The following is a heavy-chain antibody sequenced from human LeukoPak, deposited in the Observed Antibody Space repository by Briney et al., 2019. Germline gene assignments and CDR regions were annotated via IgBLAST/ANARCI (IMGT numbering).Heavy chain of an antibody. J-gene: IGHJ5*02. CDR1: GGTFLSHT. CDR3: ARVNLRGSNYNWFDP. D-gene: IGHD3-10*01. CDR2: ITPVIETA. V-gene: IGHV1-69*08. Sequence: SVKVSCKTSGGTFLSHTFSWVRQAPGKGLEWMGKITPVIETANYAQTFPGRVSIYADKSTTTVYMDLSGLRPDDTAVYYCARVNLRGSNYNWFDPWGQGTRVTVSS.